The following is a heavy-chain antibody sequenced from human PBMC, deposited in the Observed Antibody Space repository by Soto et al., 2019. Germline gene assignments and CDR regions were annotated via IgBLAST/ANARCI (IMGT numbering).Heavy chain of an antibody. V-gene: IGHV4-59*01. D-gene: IGHD2-21*01. CDR3: AHFSDLEWFDP. CDR1: GGSISRYF. Sequence: QVQLQESGPGLVRPSETLSLTCTVSGGSISRYFWSWIRQSPGKGLEWVGYIFYTGSTTYNHSLKSRVTISIDTPKNQFSLKLSSLTAADTAVYYCAHFSDLEWFDPWGQGTLVTVSS. CDR2: IFYTGST. J-gene: IGHJ5*02.